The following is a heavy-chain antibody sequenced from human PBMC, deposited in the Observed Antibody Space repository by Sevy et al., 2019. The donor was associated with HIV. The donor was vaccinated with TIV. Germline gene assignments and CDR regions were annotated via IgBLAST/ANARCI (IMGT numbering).Heavy chain of an antibody. CDR1: GGSITSLY. V-gene: IGHV4-59*08. D-gene: IGHD1-26*01. J-gene: IGHJ4*02. Sequence: SETLSLTCTVSGGSITSLYWNWIRQPPGKGLEWIANIYYNGHINYNPSLKSRVTLSLVTSKNQFSLRLSSVNAADTAMYYCAGENAWGRGYSWGQGTLVTVSS. CDR3: AGENAWGRGYS. CDR2: IYYNGHI.